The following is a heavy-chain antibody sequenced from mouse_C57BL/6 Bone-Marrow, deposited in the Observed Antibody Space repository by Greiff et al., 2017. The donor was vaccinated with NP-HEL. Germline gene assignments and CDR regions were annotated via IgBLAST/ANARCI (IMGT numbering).Heavy chain of an antibody. CDR1: GYTFTDYY. V-gene: IGHV1-26*01. J-gene: IGHJ2*01. D-gene: IGHD1-2*01. CDR3: ARYGHYLYYFDY. CDR2: INPNNGGT. Sequence: EVQLQQSGPELVKPGASVKISCKASGYTFTDYYMNWVKQSHGKSLEWIGDINPNNGGTSYNQKFKGKATLTVDKSSSTAYMELRSLTSEDSAVYYCARYGHYLYYFDYWGQGTTLTVSS.